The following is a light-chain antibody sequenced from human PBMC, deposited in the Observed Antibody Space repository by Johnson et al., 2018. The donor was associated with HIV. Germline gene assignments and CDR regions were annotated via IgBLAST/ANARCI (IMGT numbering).Light chain of an antibody. J-gene: IGLJ1*01. Sequence: TQPPSVSAAPGQKVTISCSGSSSNIENYYVSWYQHHPGTAPKLLIYDNNKRPSGIPDRFSGSKSGTSATLGITGLQTGDEADYYCGTWDSSLNTFVFGTGTRVTVL. CDR1: SSNIENYY. V-gene: IGLV1-51*01. CDR3: GTWDSSLNTFV. CDR2: DNN.